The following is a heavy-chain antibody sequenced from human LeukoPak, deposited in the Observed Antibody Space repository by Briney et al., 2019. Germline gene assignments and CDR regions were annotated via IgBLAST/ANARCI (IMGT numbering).Heavy chain of an antibody. D-gene: IGHD2-2*01. Sequence: SETLSLTCAVYGGSFSGYYWSWIRQPPGKGLEWIGEINHSGSTNYNPSLKSRVTISVDTSKNQFSLKLSSVTAADTAVYYCARGRHRYCSSTSCFLGLDYWGQGTLVTVSS. V-gene: IGHV4-34*01. J-gene: IGHJ4*02. CDR1: GGSFSGYY. CDR2: INHSGST. CDR3: ARGRHRYCSSTSCFLGLDY.